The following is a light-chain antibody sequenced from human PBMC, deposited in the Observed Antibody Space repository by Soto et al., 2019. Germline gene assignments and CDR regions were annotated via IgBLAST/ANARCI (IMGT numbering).Light chain of an antibody. J-gene: IGLJ2*01. V-gene: IGLV1-40*01. CDR2: GNS. CDR1: SSNIGAGYD. CDR3: QSYDSSLTGSRVV. Sequence: QAVVTQPPSVSGAPGQRVTISCTGSSSNIGAGYDVRWYQQLPGTAPKLLIYGNSNRPSGVPDRFSGSKSGTSASLAITGLQAEYEADYYCQSYDSSLTGSRVVFGGGTKLTV.